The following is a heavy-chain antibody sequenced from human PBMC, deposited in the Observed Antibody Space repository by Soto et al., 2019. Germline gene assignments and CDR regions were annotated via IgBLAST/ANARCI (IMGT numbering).Heavy chain of an antibody. CDR1: GFTFSDYY. V-gene: IGHV3-11*06. J-gene: IGHJ6*02. Sequence: GGSLRPSCAASGFTFSDYYMSWIRQAPGKGLEWISYISGSNIYTNYADSVKGRFTISRDNANNSLYLQMDSLRVEDTAVYYCARDGGEVIPAAIGGGYGMDVWGQGTTVTVSS. CDR2: ISGSNIYT. D-gene: IGHD2-2*01. CDR3: ARDGGEVIPAAIGGGYGMDV.